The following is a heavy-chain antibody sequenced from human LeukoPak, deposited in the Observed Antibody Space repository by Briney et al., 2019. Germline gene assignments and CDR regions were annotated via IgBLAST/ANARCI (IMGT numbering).Heavy chain of an antibody. J-gene: IGHJ4*02. CDR1: GGTFSSYA. V-gene: IGHV1-69*05. CDR2: IIPIFGTA. CDR3: ARALAPLVVPAAMDY. Sequence: ASVKVSCKASGGTFSSYAISWVRQAPGQGLEWMGGIIPIFGTANYAQKLQGRVTMTTDTSTSTAYMELRSLRSDDTAVYYCARALAPLVVPAAMDYWGQGTLVTVSS. D-gene: IGHD2-2*01.